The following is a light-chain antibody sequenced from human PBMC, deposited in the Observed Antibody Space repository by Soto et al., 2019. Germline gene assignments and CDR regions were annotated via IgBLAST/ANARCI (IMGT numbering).Light chain of an antibody. CDR3: QQYDNWPRT. V-gene: IGKV3-15*01. CDR1: QSVSSN. J-gene: IGKJ2*01. CDR2: DAS. Sequence: EIVMTQSPATLSVSPGERATLSCRATQSVSSNLAWYRQKPGQPPRLLIYDASTRATGIPARFSGSGSGTEFTLTISSLQSEDFAVYYCQQYDNWPRTFGQGTKLEIK.